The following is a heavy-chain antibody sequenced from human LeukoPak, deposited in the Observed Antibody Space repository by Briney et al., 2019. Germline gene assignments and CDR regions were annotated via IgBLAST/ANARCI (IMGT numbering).Heavy chain of an antibody. D-gene: IGHD6-19*01. CDR3: AKDAELETPGIAVSTWFDP. CDR2: ISGSGGST. CDR1: GFTFSSYG. Sequence: GGSLRLSCAASGFTFSSYGMSWVRQAPGKGLEWVSAISGSGGSTYYADSVKGRFTISRDNSKNTPYLQMNSLRAEDTAVYYCAKDAELETPGIAVSTWFDPWGQGTLVTVSS. V-gene: IGHV3-23*01. J-gene: IGHJ5*02.